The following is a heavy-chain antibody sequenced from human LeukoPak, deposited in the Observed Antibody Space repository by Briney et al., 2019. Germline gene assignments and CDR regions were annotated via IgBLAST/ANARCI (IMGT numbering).Heavy chain of an antibody. J-gene: IGHJ4*02. D-gene: IGHD2-15*01. Sequence: GGSLRLSCAASGFTFDDYAMHWVRQAPGKGLEWVSGISWNSGSIGYADSVKGRFTISRDNAKNSLYLQMNSLRAEDTALHYCAKDINVVVVAATLFDYWGQGTLVTVSS. CDR2: ISWNSGSI. V-gene: IGHV3-9*01. CDR3: AKDINVVVVAATLFDY. CDR1: GFTFDDYA.